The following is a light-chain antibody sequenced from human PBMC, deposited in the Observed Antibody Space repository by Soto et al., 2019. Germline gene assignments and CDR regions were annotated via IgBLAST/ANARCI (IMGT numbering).Light chain of an antibody. CDR3: QSYDGRVHTWV. CDR2: ANN. V-gene: IGLV1-40*01. CDR1: SSNIGAGYD. J-gene: IGLJ3*02. Sequence: QSVLTQPPSVSGAPGQKVTISCTGSSSNIGAGYDVHWYQHVPGGAPKVLIFANNYRPSGVPDRFSGSKSGTSAFLAITGLLTEDESDFYCQSYDGRVHTWVFGGGTKLTVL.